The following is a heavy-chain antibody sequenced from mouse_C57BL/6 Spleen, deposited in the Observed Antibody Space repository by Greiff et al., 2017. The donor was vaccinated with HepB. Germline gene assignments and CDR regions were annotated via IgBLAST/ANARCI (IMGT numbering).Heavy chain of an antibody. CDR1: GFTFSDYG. J-gene: IGHJ4*01. V-gene: IGHV5-17*01. D-gene: IGHD1-1*01. Sequence: EVMLVESGGGLVKPGGSLKLSCAASGFTFSDYGMHWVRQAPEKGLEWVAYISSGSSTIYYADTVKGRFTISRDNAKNTLFLQMTSLRSEDTAMYYCARTYGSSYGYAMDYWGQGTSVTVSS. CDR3: ARTYGSSYGYAMDY. CDR2: ISSGSSTI.